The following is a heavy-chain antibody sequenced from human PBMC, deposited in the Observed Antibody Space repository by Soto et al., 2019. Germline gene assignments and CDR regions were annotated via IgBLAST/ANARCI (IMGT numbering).Heavy chain of an antibody. V-gene: IGHV4-4*02. Sequence: PSETLSLTCSVSGDSISNNKWWSWVRQPPGKGLEWIGEMHHSGSIHYNASLKSRATLSVDKSRNQFSLQLTSVTAADTALYFCARQNNRPLASQTFVSWGPGILVTV. CDR2: MHHSGSI. D-gene: IGHD1-1*01. CDR1: GDSISNNKW. CDR3: ARQNNRPLASQTFVS. J-gene: IGHJ5*02.